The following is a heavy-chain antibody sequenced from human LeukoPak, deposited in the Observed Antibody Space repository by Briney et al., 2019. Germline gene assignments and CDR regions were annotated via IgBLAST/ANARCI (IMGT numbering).Heavy chain of an antibody. Sequence: ASVKVSCKASGGTFSSYAISWVRQAPGQGVEWMGRIIPILGIANYAQKFQGRVTITADKSTSTAYMELSSLRSEDTAVYYCARDRATVTIGYNWFDPWGQGTLVTVSS. CDR3: ARDRATVTIGYNWFDP. V-gene: IGHV1-69*04. J-gene: IGHJ5*02. CDR2: IIPILGIA. D-gene: IGHD4-11*01. CDR1: GGTFSSYA.